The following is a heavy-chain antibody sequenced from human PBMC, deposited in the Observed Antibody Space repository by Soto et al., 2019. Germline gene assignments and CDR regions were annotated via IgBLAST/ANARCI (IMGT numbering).Heavy chain of an antibody. J-gene: IGHJ4*02. CDR2: ISGSGDKT. CDR1: GLIFIDYA. V-gene: IGHV3-23*01. Sequence: PGVSLRLSCAAAGLIFIDYAMSWVRQAPGKGLECVACISGSGDKTFYADSVKGRFTISRDNSKNTVSLHMNSLRVDDTAVYFCAKDRFGIVGPVDYWGPGTLVTVSS. CDR3: AKDRFGIVGPVDY. D-gene: IGHD1-26*01.